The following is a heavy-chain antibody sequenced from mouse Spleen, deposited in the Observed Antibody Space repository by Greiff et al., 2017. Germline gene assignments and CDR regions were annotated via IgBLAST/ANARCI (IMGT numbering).Heavy chain of an antibody. CDR3: ARPQTGTGFAY. CDR2: IDPSDSET. CDR1: GYTFTSYW. J-gene: IGHJ3*01. Sequence: QVQLQQPGAELVRPGSSVNLSCKASGYTFTSYWMHWVKQRPIQGLEWIGNIDPSDSETHYNQKFKDKATLTVDKSSSTAYMQLSSLTSEDSAVYYCARPQTGTGFAYWGQGTLVTVSA. D-gene: IGHD4-1*01. V-gene: IGHV1-52*01.